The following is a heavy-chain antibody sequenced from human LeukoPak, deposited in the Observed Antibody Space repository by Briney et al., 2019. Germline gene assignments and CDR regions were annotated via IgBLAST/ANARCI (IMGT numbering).Heavy chain of an antibody. CDR1: GFTFSEYW. J-gene: IGHJ4*02. D-gene: IGHD6-19*01. CDR3: ARARWEGSVAGRCDC. Sequence: PGGSLRLSCAASGFTFSEYWMSWVRQAPGKGLQWVANIKEDGSETYYDDSVRGRFTISRDNAKTSLHLQMNSLRVEDTAVYYCARARWEGSVAGRCDCWGQGTLVTVSS. CDR2: IKEDGSET. V-gene: IGHV3-7*01.